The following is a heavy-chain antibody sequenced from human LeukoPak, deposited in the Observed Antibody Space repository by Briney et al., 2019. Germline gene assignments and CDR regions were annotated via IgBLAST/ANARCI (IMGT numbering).Heavy chain of an antibody. V-gene: IGHV3-48*01. CDR1: GFTFSSYS. Sequence: GGSLRLSCAASGFTFSSYSMNWVRQAPGKGLEWVSYIGTSSSTIYYADSVKGRFTISRDNSKNTLYLQMNSLRAEDTAVYYCAKGRSYYSGLYYFGYWGQGTLVTVSS. CDR2: IGTSSSTI. D-gene: IGHD3-10*01. J-gene: IGHJ4*02. CDR3: AKGRSYYSGLYYFGY.